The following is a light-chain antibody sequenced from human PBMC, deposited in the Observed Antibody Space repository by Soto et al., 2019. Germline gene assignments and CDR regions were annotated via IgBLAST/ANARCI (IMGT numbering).Light chain of an antibody. CDR1: SSNIGSNY. V-gene: IGLV1-47*01. Sequence: QSVLTQPPSASGTPGQRVTISCSGSSSNIGSNYVSWYQQLPGTAPKLLIYRNNQRPSGVPDRFSGSKSGTSASLAISGLRSEDEADYYCAAWDDSLRGVFGGGTKVTVL. CDR2: RNN. J-gene: IGLJ3*02. CDR3: AAWDDSLRGV.